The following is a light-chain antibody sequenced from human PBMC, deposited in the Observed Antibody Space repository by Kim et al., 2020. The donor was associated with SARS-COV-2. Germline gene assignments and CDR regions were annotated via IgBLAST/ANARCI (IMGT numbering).Light chain of an antibody. CDR3: AAWDDSLNGPM. V-gene: IGLV1-44*01. CDR2: SNS. Sequence: GQRVTISWSGSSSNIPSNTVNWDPQLPGTAPKLLIHSNSQRPSGVPDRFSGSKSGTSASLAISGLQSEDEADYYCAAWDDSLNGPMFGGGTQLTVL. J-gene: IGLJ3*02. CDR1: SSNIPSNT.